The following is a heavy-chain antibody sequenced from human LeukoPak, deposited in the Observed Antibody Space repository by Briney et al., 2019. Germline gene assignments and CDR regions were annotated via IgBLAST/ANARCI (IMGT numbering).Heavy chain of an antibody. Sequence: AGGSLRLSCADSGFTFRSCSMNWVRQAPGKGLEWVSSISSSSSYIYYADSVKGRFTISRDNSKNTLYLQMNSLRAKDTAVYYCTSNFDFWGQGTLVTVSS. CDR2: ISSSSSYI. V-gene: IGHV3-21*01. J-gene: IGHJ4*02. CDR3: TSNFDF. CDR1: GFTFRSCS.